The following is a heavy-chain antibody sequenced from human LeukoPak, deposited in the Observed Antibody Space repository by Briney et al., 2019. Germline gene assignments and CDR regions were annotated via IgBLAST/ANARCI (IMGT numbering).Heavy chain of an antibody. Sequence: GASVKVSCKASGGTFSSYAISWVRQAPGQGLEWMGRIIPIFGTANYAQKFQGRVTITTDESASTAYMELSSLRSEDTAVYYCARDSTIPITMVRGVINWFDYWGQGTLVTVSS. J-gene: IGHJ4*02. CDR3: ARDSTIPITMVRGVINWFDY. D-gene: IGHD3-10*01. V-gene: IGHV1-69*05. CDR1: GGTFSSYA. CDR2: IIPIFGTA.